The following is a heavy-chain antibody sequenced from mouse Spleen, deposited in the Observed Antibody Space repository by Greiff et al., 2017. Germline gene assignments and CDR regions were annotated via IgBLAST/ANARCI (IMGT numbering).Heavy chain of an antibody. J-gene: IGHJ4*01. Sequence: AQLQQSGPELVKPGASVKISCKASGYTFTDYYMNWVKQSHGKSLEWIGDINPNNGGTSYNQKFKGKATLTVDKSSSTAYMELRSLTSEDSAVYYCARRAYYRYDITMDYWGQGTSVTVSS. D-gene: IGHD2-14*01. CDR1: GYTFTDYY. CDR3: ARRAYYRYDITMDY. V-gene: IGHV1-26*01. CDR2: INPNNGGT.